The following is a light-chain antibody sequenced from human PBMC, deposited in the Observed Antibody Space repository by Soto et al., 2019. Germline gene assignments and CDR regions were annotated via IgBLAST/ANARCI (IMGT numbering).Light chain of an antibody. CDR3: QQYTGSPLT. Sequence: EIVLTQSPGTLSLSPGERATLSCRASQSFRNNYLAWYQQKPGQPPRLLIYGASTRATGIPDRFSGSGSGTDFTLTISRLEPEDFAVYYCQQYTGSPLTFVQGTKLEIK. J-gene: IGKJ2*01. V-gene: IGKV3-20*01. CDR2: GAS. CDR1: QSFRNNY.